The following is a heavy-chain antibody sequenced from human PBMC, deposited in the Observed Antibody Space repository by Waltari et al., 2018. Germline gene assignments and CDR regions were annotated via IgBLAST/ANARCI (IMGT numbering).Heavy chain of an antibody. V-gene: IGHV4-39*01. CDR1: GGSISSSSYY. CDR3: ARQGGSGSWRYYYCDMDV. CDR2: IYYSGGL. D-gene: IGHD3-10*01. J-gene: IGHJ6*03. Sequence: QLQLQESGPGLVKPSETLSLTCTVSGGSISSSSYYWGWIRQPPGKGLEWIGSIYYSGGLCSNPSLKSLVTISVDTSETQFSLKLSSVTAADTAVYYCARQGGSGSWRYYYCDMDVWGKGTTVTVSS.